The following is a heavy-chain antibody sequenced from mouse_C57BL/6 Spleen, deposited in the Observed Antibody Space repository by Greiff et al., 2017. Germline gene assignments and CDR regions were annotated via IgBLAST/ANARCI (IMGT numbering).Heavy chain of an antibody. J-gene: IGHJ3*01. CDR3: ARGYGSSYWFAY. Sequence: EVKLMESGPELVKPGASVKIPCKASGYTFTDYNMDWVKQSHGKSLEWIGDINPNNGGTIYNQKFKGKATLTVDKSSSTAYMELRSLTSEDTAVYYCARGYGSSYWFAYWGQGTLVTVSA. D-gene: IGHD1-1*01. CDR2: INPNNGGT. CDR1: GYTFTDYN. V-gene: IGHV1-18*01.